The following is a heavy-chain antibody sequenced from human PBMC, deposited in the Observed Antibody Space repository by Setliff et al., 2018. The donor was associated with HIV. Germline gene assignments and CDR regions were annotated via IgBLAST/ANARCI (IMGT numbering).Heavy chain of an antibody. CDR2: IYYTGRT. D-gene: IGHD3-3*01. Sequence: SETLSLTCTVSGGSISTYYWSWIRQAPGRGLEWIGYIYYTGRTNYNPSLKSRVTMSLDSSKKHFSLKLSSVTAADTAVYFCAGDVGGFTVFAVPRGGFDPWGQGTLVTVSS. V-gene: IGHV4-59*01. CDR1: GGSISTYY. J-gene: IGHJ5*02. CDR3: AGDVGGFTVFAVPRGGFDP.